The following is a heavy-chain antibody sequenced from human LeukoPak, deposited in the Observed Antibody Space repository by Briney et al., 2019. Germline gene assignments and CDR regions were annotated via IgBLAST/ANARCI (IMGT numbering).Heavy chain of an antibody. CDR1: GGSISSYY. J-gene: IGHJ4*02. CDR2: IYYSGST. CDR3: ASLPGYSSGWRGY. V-gene: IGHV4-59*01. Sequence: PSETLSLTCTVSGGSISSYYWSWIRQPPGKGLEWIGYIYYSGSTNYNPSLKSRATIPVDTTKTQFSPKLSSVTAADTAVYYCASLPGYSSGWRGYWGKGTLVTVSS. D-gene: IGHD6-19*01.